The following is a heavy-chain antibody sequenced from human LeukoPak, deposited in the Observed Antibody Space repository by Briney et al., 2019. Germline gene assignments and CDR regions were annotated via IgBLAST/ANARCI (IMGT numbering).Heavy chain of an antibody. CDR1: GFTFSTYA. V-gene: IGHV3-30-3*01. Sequence: GGSLRLSCAASGFTFSTYAIHWVRQAPGKGLEWVAVISSDGSNKYYADSVKGRFTISRDNSKNTMYLQMNSLRPEDTAVYYCARDRVEWELLLAWFDPWGQGTLVTVSS. J-gene: IGHJ5*02. CDR2: ISSDGSNK. CDR3: ARDRVEWELLLAWFDP. D-gene: IGHD1-26*01.